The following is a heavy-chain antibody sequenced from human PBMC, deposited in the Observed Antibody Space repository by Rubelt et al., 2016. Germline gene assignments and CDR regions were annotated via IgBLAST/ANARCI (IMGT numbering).Heavy chain of an antibody. Sequence: QVQLQQWGAGLLKPSETLSPTCAVYGESFGYYYWSWIRQPPGKGLEWIGSIYHSGSTYYKQSPKSQITLSVNTSKNQFSLKLTSLTAADTAVYYCARDLDKRELRSYFGYWGQGTLVTVSS. CDR2: IYHSGST. CDR3: ARDLDKRELRSYFGY. V-gene: IGHV4-34*01. CDR1: GESFGYYY. D-gene: IGHD1-7*01. J-gene: IGHJ4*02.